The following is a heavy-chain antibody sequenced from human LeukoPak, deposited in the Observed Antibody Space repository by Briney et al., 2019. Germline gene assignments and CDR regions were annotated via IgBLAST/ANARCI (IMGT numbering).Heavy chain of an antibody. D-gene: IGHD6-6*01. Sequence: GGSLRLSCAASGFTFSSYGMHWVRQAPGKGLEWVAFIRYDGSNKYYADSVKGRFTISRDNSKNTLYLQMNSLRAEDTAVYDCAKDSLPSSSAAFYYYYMDVWGKGTTVTVSS. CDR1: GFTFSSYG. CDR2: IRYDGSNK. V-gene: IGHV3-30*02. CDR3: AKDSLPSSSAAFYYYYMDV. J-gene: IGHJ6*03.